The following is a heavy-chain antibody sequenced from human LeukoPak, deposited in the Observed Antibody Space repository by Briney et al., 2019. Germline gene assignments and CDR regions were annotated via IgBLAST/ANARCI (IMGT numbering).Heavy chain of an antibody. CDR1: GFTFDDYA. CDR2: ISWNSGSI. Sequence: GGSLRLSCAASGFTFDDYAMHWVRQAPGKGLEWVSGISWNSGSIGYADSVKGRFTISRDNAKNSLYLQMNSLRAEDTALYYCAKDRGYVAAAGTEDWGQGTLVTVSS. J-gene: IGHJ4*02. V-gene: IGHV3-9*01. CDR3: AKDRGYVAAAGTED. D-gene: IGHD6-13*01.